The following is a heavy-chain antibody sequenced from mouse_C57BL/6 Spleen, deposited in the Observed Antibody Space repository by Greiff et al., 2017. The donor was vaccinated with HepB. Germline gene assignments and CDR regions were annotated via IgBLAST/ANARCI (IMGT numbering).Heavy chain of an antibody. CDR2: IYPGSGNT. J-gene: IGHJ4*01. CDR1: GYTFTDYY. Sequence: QVQLQQSGAELVRPGASVKLSCKASGYTFTDYYINWVKQRPGQGLEWIARIYPGSGNTYYNEKFKGKATLTAEKSSSTAYMQLSSLTSEDSAVYFCARRGAAQATWAMDYWGQGTSVTVSS. D-gene: IGHD3-2*02. CDR3: ARRGAAQATWAMDY. V-gene: IGHV1-76*01.